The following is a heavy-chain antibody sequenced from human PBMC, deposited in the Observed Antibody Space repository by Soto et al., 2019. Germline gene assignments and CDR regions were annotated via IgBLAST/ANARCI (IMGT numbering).Heavy chain of an antibody. D-gene: IGHD3-9*01. Sequence: GGSLRLSCAASGLPFSDTWMSWVRQAPGKGLEWVARIKTKTNVGSRDYAAPVKGRFTISRDDSKNTLYLQMNSLKTEDTAVYYCTAFNILTGSNFDSWGQGTLVTVSS. CDR2: IKTKTNVGSR. CDR3: TAFNILTGSNFDS. V-gene: IGHV3-15*01. CDR1: GLPFSDTW. J-gene: IGHJ4*02.